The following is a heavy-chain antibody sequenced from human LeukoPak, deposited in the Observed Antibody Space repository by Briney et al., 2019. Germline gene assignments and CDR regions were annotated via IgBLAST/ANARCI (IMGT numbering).Heavy chain of an antibody. J-gene: IGHJ5*02. V-gene: IGHV3-30-3*01. CDR1: GCTFSSYA. CDR3: ARDQWASSPNWIDP. D-gene: IGHD1-26*01. CDR2: TSYDGSNQ. Sequence: PGGSLRLSCTASGCTFSSYAMHWVRQAPGKGLEWVAVTSYDGSNQYYADSVWGRFTISRDNSKNSLYLQMNSLRSEDTAVYYCARDQWASSPNWIDPWGQGTLVTVSS.